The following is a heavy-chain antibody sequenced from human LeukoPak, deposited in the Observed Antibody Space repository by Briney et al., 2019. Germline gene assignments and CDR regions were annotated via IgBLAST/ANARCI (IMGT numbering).Heavy chain of an antibody. CDR3: ARENDSSGYYTFDY. CDR2: INHSGST. V-gene: IGHV4-34*01. Sequence: SETLSLTCAVYGGSFSGYYWSWIRQPPGKGLEWIGEINHSGSTNYNPSLKSRVTISVDTSKNQFSLKLSSVTAADTAVYYCARENDSSGYYTFDYWGQGTLVTVSS. J-gene: IGHJ4*02. CDR1: GGSFSGYY. D-gene: IGHD3-22*01.